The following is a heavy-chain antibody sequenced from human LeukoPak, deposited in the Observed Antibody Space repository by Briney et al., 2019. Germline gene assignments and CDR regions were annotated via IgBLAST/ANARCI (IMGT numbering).Heavy chain of an antibody. J-gene: IGHJ4*02. D-gene: IGHD4/OR15-4a*01. Sequence: SETLSLTCTVSGGSVSGYYWSWIRQPPGKRLEFIGYIFYSGSTKYNPSLKSRVTILVDTSQNQFSLKLSSVTAADTAVYYCARVMDHGYSDYWGQGTLVTVSS. CDR3: ARVMDHGYSDY. V-gene: IGHV4-59*02. CDR1: GGSVSGYY. CDR2: IFYSGST.